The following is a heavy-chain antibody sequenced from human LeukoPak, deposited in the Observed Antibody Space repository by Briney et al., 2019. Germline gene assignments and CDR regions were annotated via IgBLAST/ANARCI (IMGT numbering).Heavy chain of an antibody. V-gene: IGHV4-59*01. CDR3: ARISAAAVEP. Sequence: SETLSLTCTVSGGPISSYYWGWIRQPPGKGLEYIGYIYHSGSTNYNPSLKSRVTISVDTSKNQFSLRLTSVTAADTAVYYCARISAAAVEPWGKGTTVTISS. J-gene: IGHJ6*04. CDR2: IYHSGST. D-gene: IGHD6-13*01. CDR1: GGPISSYY.